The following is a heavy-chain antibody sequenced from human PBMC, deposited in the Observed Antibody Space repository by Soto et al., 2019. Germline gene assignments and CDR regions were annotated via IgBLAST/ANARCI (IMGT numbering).Heavy chain of an antibody. CDR1: GYTFTSYY. J-gene: IGHJ6*02. V-gene: IGHV1-46*01. CDR2: INPSGRST. Sequence: QVQLVQSGAEVKKPGASVKVSCKASGYTFTSYYMHWVRQAPGQGLEWIGIINPSGRSTSYAPKLQGRVTMTRATATSTVYMELSSLTSEDTAVYCCARLPGYYYYGMDVWGQGTTVTVSS. CDR3: ARLPGYYYYGMDV.